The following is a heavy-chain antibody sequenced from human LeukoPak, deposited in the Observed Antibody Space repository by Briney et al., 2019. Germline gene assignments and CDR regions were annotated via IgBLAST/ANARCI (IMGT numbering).Heavy chain of an antibody. Sequence: PGGPLRLSCAASGFTFSDAWMSWVRQAPGKGLDWVGRIKSKTDGGTTDYAAPVKGRFTISRDDSKNTLYLQMNSLKTEDTAVYYCTTDLIVVVPTFDYWGQGTLVTVSS. J-gene: IGHJ4*02. CDR2: IKSKTDGGTT. CDR1: GFTFSDAW. V-gene: IGHV3-15*01. D-gene: IGHD2-2*01. CDR3: TTDLIVVVPTFDY.